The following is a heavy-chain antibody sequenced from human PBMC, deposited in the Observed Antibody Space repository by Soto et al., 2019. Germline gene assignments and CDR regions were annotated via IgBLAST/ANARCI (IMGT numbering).Heavy chain of an antibody. V-gene: IGHV4-34*01. CDR3: ARRWIQLWEKRQYDY. D-gene: IGHD5-18*01. Sequence: SETLSLTCAIYGASLGGFHWTWLRQAPGKGLEWIGELNHSGSTNYNPSLKSRVTISVDTSKNQFSLKLSSVTAADTAVYYCARRWIQLWEKRQYDYWGQGTLVTVSS. CDR1: GASLGGFH. CDR2: LNHSGST. J-gene: IGHJ4*02.